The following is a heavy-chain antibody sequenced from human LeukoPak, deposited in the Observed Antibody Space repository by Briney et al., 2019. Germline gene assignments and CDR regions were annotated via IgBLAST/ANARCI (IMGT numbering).Heavy chain of an antibody. D-gene: IGHD2-21*02. Sequence: SVKPCYNASDYPFTSYGISSVPQAPGHRLEWMGWISAYNGNTNYAQKLQGRVTMTTHTSTSTAYMELRSLRSDDTAVYYCARDRPLTALDYWGQGTLVTVSS. CDR3: ARDRPLTALDY. CDR2: ISAYNGNT. V-gene: IGHV1-18*01. J-gene: IGHJ4*02. CDR1: DYPFTSYG.